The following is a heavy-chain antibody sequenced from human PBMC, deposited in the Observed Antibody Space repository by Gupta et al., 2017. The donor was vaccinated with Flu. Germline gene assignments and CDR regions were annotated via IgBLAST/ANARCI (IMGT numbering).Heavy chain of an antibody. CDR3: ARHPRYYYDSSGLLDPARSEVDY. CDR2: IYPGDSDT. Sequence: EVQLVQSGAEVKKPGESLKISCKGSGYSFTSYWIGWVRQMPGKGLEWMGIIYPGDSDTRYSPSFQGQVTISADKSISTAYLQWSSLKASDTAMYYCARHPRYYYDSSGLLDPARSEVDYWGQGTLVTVSS. V-gene: IGHV5-51*01. CDR1: GYSFTSYW. J-gene: IGHJ4*02. D-gene: IGHD3-22*01.